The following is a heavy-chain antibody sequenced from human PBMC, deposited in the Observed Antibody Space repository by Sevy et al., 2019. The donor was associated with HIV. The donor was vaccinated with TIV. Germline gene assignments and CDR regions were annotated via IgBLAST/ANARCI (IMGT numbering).Heavy chain of an antibody. CDR3: AKEFPYYYDSSGYFDY. D-gene: IGHD3-22*01. J-gene: IGHJ4*02. Sequence: GGSLRLSCAASGFTFSSYAMSWVRQAPGKGLEWVSAISGSGGSTYYADSVKGRFTISRDNSKNTLYLQMNSLRAEDTAVYYCAKEFPYYYDSSGYFDYWGQGTLVTVSS. V-gene: IGHV3-23*01. CDR2: ISGSGGST. CDR1: GFTFSSYA.